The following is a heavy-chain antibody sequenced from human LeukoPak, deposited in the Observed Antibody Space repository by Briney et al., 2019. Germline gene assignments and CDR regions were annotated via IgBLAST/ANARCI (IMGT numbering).Heavy chain of an antibody. CDR1: GFTVSSNY. CDR3: AREGIAVGTPMDV. V-gene: IGHV3-30-3*01. D-gene: IGHD6-19*01. CDR2: ISYDGSNK. Sequence: GGSLRLSCAASGFTVSSNYMSWVRQAPGKGLEWVAVISYDGSNKYYADSVKGRFTISRDNSKNTLYLQMNSLRAEDTAVYYCAREGIAVGTPMDVWGQGTTVTVSS. J-gene: IGHJ6*02.